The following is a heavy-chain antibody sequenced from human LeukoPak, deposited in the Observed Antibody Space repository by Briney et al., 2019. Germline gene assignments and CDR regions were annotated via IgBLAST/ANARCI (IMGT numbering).Heavy chain of an antibody. V-gene: IGHV4-31*03. CDR1: GGSISSGGYY. D-gene: IGHD3-22*01. CDR3: ARDRGRVYYYDSSDDVGAFDI. J-gene: IGHJ3*02. Sequence: SQTLSLTCTVSGGSISSGGYYWSWIRQHPGKGLEWIGYIYYSGSTYYNPSLKSRVTISVDTSKNQFSLKLSSVTAADTAVYYCARDRGRVYYYDSSDDVGAFDIWDQGTMVTVSS. CDR2: IYYSGST.